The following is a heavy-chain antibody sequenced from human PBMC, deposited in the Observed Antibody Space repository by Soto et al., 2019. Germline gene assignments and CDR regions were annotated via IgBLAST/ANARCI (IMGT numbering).Heavy chain of an antibody. CDR1: EFTFSKYA. Sequence: GGSLRLSCAASEFTFSKYAMSLVRQAPGKGLEWVSAISYGGGTTYYADSVKGRFTISRDNSKNTLYLQMNSLRAEDTAVYYCAKNPGYYYDSTGYHFAYWGQGTLVTVSS. J-gene: IGHJ4*02. D-gene: IGHD3-22*01. CDR3: AKNPGYYYDSTGYHFAY. CDR2: ISYGGGTT. V-gene: IGHV3-23*01.